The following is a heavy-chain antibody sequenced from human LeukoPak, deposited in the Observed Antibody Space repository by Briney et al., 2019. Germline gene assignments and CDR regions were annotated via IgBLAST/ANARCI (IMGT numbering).Heavy chain of an antibody. Sequence: GGSLRLSCAASGFTFSSYSMNWVRQAPGKGLEWVAVISYDGSNKYYADSVKGRFTISRDNSKNTLYLQMNSLRAEDTAVYYCAKEAGIQLWLAYAFDIWGQGTMVTVSS. CDR2: ISYDGSNK. J-gene: IGHJ3*02. D-gene: IGHD5-18*01. CDR3: AKEAGIQLWLAYAFDI. CDR1: GFTFSSYS. V-gene: IGHV3-30*18.